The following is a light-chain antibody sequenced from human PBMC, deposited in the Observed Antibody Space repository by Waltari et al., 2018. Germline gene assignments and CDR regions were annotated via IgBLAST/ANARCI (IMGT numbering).Light chain of an antibody. CDR3: GTWDSSLSARV. V-gene: IGLV1-51*01. Sequence: QSVLTQPPSVSAAPGQKVTISRSGSSSNIGNNSVSWYHQLPGTAPKLLIYDNNKRPSGIPDRFSGSKSGTSATLGITGLQTGDEADYYCGTWDSSLSARVFGGGTKLTVL. CDR1: SSNIGNNS. CDR2: DNN. J-gene: IGLJ3*02.